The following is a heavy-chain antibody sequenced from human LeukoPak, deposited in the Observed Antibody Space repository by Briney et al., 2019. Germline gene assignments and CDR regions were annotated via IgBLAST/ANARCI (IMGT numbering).Heavy chain of an antibody. CDR2: ILYDGSNE. J-gene: IGHJ4*02. CDR3: ARGEFSGLDY. CDR1: GFTFSTYA. D-gene: IGHD5-12*01. V-gene: IGHV3-30-3*01. Sequence: GGSLRLSCAASGFTFSTYAMHWVRQAPGKGLEWVAVILYDGSNEHYTDSVRGRFTISRDNPKNSLWLQMNSLTADDTAVYYCARGEFSGLDYWGQGTLVTVSS.